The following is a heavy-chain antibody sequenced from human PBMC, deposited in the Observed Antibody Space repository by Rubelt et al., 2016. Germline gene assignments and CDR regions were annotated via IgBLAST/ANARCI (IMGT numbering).Heavy chain of an antibody. CDR3: ASYGDYYYYGMDV. J-gene: IGHJ6*02. CDR1: GGSISSYY. Sequence: QVQLQESGPGLVKPSETLSLTCTVSGGSISSYYWSWIRQPPGKGLEWIGYIYYSGGTNYNPSLKSGVTISVDTSKNQFSLKLSSVTAADTAVYYCASYGDYYYYGMDVWGQGTTVTVSS. V-gene: IGHV4-59*01. D-gene: IGHD4-17*01. CDR2: IYYSGGT.